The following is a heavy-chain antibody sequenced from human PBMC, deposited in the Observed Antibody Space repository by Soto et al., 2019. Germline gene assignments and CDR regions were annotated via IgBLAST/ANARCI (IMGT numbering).Heavy chain of an antibody. CDR3: ARCHGSGSSSYYYYGMDV. D-gene: IGHD3-10*01. V-gene: IGHV4-4*02. CDR1: IVSISSSNC. J-gene: IGHJ6*02. Sequence: PSERLSLTCAVSIVSISSSNCWSLVRQHPGKGLEGIGEIYHSGSTNYNPSLKSRVTISVDKSKNQFSLKLSSVTAAATDVYSCARCHGSGSSSYYYYGMDVWGRGTTVTVSS. CDR2: IYHSGST.